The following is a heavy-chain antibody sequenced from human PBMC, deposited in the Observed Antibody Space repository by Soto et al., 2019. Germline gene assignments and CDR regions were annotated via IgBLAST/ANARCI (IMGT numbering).Heavy chain of an antibody. CDR1: GFTFSSFW. D-gene: IGHD3-10*01. J-gene: IGHJ3*02. Sequence: GGSMRLSCAASGFTFSSFWMSWVRQALGKGLERVANIKQVGREKYSVDSEKGRFTISRNNAKNSLYLKMNSLRAEHSSVYYCARDRGLPDSFDIWGQRSMGTGSS. CDR2: IKQVGREK. V-gene: IGHV3-7*01. CDR3: ARDRGLPDSFDI.